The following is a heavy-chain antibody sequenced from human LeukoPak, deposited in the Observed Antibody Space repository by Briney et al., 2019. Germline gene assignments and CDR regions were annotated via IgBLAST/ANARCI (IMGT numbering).Heavy chain of an antibody. J-gene: IGHJ4*02. D-gene: IGHD6-19*01. CDR1: GGSISSYY. CDR2: IYYSGST. V-gene: IGHV4-59*01. Sequence: SSETLSLTCTVSGGSISSYYWSWIRQPPGKGLEWIGYIYYSGSTNYNPSLKSRVTISVDTSKNQFSLKLSSVTAADTAVYYCARVASGWFDYWGQGTLVTVSS. CDR3: ARVASGWFDY.